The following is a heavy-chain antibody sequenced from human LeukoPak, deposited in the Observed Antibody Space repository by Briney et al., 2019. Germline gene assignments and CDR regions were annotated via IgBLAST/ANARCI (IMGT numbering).Heavy chain of an antibody. CDR2: IYYSGST. CDR1: GGSFSGYY. J-gene: IGHJ4*02. Sequence: KPSETLSLTCAVYGGSFSGYYWSWIRQPPGKGLEWIGYIYYSGSTNYNPSLKSRVTISVDTSKNQFSLKLSSVTAADTAVYYCAPAGYSSSWPLSDWGQGTLVTVSS. D-gene: IGHD6-13*01. V-gene: IGHV4-59*01. CDR3: APAGYSSSWPLSD.